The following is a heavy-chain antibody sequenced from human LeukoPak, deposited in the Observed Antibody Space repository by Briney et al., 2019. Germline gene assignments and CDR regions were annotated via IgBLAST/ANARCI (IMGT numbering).Heavy chain of an antibody. D-gene: IGHD3-22*01. CDR1: GFTFGDYV. CDR3: STKYDSSTYYPFHN. J-gene: IGHJ4*02. Sequence: PGRSLRLSCTASGFTFGDYVITWVRQAPGKGLEWVGFIRSEAYGGTTEYAASVKGRFTISRDDSKSIAYLQMNSLKTEDTAVYYCSTKYDSSTYYPFHNWGQGALVTVSS. CDR2: IRSEAYGGTT. V-gene: IGHV3-49*04.